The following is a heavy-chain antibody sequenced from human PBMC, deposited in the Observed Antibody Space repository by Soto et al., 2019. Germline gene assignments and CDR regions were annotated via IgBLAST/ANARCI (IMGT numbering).Heavy chain of an antibody. J-gene: IGHJ4*02. Sequence: QVQLVQSGAEVKKPGASVKVSCKASGYTFTSYYMHWVRQAPGQGLEWMGIINPSGGSTSYAQKFQGRVTMTRDTSTSTVYMELSSLRSEDTAVYYCARDSLSSWYFTHYFDYWGQGTLVTVSS. CDR3: ARDSLSSWYFTHYFDY. V-gene: IGHV1-46*01. CDR2: INPSGGST. D-gene: IGHD6-13*01. CDR1: GYTFTSYY.